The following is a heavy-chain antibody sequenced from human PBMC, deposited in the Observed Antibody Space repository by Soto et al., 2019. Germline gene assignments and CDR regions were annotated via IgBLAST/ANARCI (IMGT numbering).Heavy chain of an antibody. CDR2: IWYDGSNT. J-gene: IGHJ4*02. Sequence: GGSLGLSCAASGFTFSSYGMHWVRQAPGKGLEWVAVIWYDGSNTYYADSVKGRFTISRDNFKNTLYLQMNSLRVDDTAVYYCARDRIESRSGSYFLPSDYWGQGTLVTVSS. V-gene: IGHV3-33*01. CDR3: ARDRIESRSGSYFLPSDY. D-gene: IGHD1-26*01. CDR1: GFTFSSYG.